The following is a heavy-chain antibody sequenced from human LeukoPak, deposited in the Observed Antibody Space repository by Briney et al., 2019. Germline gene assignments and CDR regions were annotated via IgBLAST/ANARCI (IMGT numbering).Heavy chain of an antibody. D-gene: IGHD3-9*01. Sequence: SGGSLRLSCAASGFTFSSYAMSWVRQAPGKGLEWVSVIYSGGSTYYADSVKGRFTISRDNSKNTLYLQMNSLRAEDTAVYYCASGDVLRYFDWSPGGAFDIWGQGTMVTVSS. CDR3: ASGDVLRYFDWSPGGAFDI. CDR2: IYSGGST. V-gene: IGHV3-53*01. CDR1: GFTFSSYA. J-gene: IGHJ3*02.